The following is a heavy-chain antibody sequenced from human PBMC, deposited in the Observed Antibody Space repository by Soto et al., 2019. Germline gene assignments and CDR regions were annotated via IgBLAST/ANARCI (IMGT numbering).Heavy chain of an antibody. CDR3: ASARYGDYYYYYGMDV. Sequence: QVQLVQSGAEVKKPGSSVKVSCKASGGTFSSYAISWVRQAPGQGLEWMGGIIPIFGTANYAQKVQGRVTITADEYTSTAYMELSSLRSADTAVYYCASARYGDYYYYYGMDVWGHGTTVTVSS. D-gene: IGHD4-17*01. J-gene: IGHJ6*02. CDR2: IIPIFGTA. CDR1: GGTFSSYA. V-gene: IGHV1-69*12.